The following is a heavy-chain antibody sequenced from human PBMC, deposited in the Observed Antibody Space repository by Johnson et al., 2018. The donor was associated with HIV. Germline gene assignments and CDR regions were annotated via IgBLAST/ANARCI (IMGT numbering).Heavy chain of an antibody. V-gene: IGHV3-9*01. J-gene: IGHJ3*02. D-gene: IGHD3-10*01. Sequence: VQLVESGGGLVQPGRSLRLSCVASGFTFDDYAMHWVRQAPGKGLEWVSGISWNSGSIGYADSVKGRFTISSANAKNSLYLPMNSLRAEDTALYYCAKGEMYYYGSEIYRDAFDIWGQGTMVTVSS. CDR3: AKGEMYYYGSEIYRDAFDI. CDR1: GFTFDDYA. CDR2: ISWNSGSI.